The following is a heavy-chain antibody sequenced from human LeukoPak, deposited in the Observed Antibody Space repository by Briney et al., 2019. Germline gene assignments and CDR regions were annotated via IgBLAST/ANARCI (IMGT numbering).Heavy chain of an antibody. J-gene: IGHJ4*02. V-gene: IGHV3-30*02. CDR2: IRYDGSNK. CDR1: GFTSSSYG. D-gene: IGHD5-18*01. Sequence: WGSLRLSCAASGFTSSSYGMHWVRQAPGKGLEWVAFIRYDGSNKYYADSVKGRFTISRDNSKNTLFLQMNSLRAEDTAVYYSARFAVYVDTAMVTAYYFDNWGQGTLVTVSS. CDR3: ARFAVYVDTAMVTAYYFDN.